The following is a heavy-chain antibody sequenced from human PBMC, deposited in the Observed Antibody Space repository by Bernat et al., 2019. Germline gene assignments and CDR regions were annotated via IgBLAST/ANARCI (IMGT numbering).Heavy chain of an antibody. D-gene: IGHD2-21*01. J-gene: IGHJ3*01. CDR3: ARALWSLGE. V-gene: IGHV3-53*01. CDR1: GFTVSSNY. Sequence: EVQLVESGGGLIQPGGSLRLSCAASGFTVSSNYMSWVRQAPGKGLEWVSVIYSGGSAYYAESVKGRVTISRDNSKNTVYLQMNSLRAEDKAVYYCARALWSLGEWGQGTMVTVSS. CDR2: IYSGGSA.